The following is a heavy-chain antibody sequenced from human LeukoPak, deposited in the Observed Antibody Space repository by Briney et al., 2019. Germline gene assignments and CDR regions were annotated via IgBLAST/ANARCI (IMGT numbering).Heavy chain of an antibody. J-gene: IGHJ6*02. CDR3: ARDRYCSGGSCYLRGYYYYYGMDV. CDR2: IYYSGST. CDR1: GGSISSYY. Sequence: KASETLSLTCTVSGGSISSYYWSWIRQPPGKGLEWIGYIYYSGSTNYNPSLKSRVTISVDTSKNQFSLKLSSVTAADTAVYYCARDRYCSGGSCYLRGYYYYYGMDVWGQGTTVTVSS. D-gene: IGHD2-15*01. V-gene: IGHV4-59*01.